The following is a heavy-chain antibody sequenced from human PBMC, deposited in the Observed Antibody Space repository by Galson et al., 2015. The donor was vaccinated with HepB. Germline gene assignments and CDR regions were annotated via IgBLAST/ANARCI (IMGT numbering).Heavy chain of an antibody. CDR1: GYSFTSYW. CDR3: ARRGYSYGQGGYYFDY. J-gene: IGHJ4*02. V-gene: IGHV5-51*03. D-gene: IGHD5-18*01. Sequence: QSGAEVKKPGESLKISCKGSGYSFTSYWIGWVRQMPGKGLEWMGIIYPGDSDTRYSPSFQGQVTISADKSISTAYLQWSSLKASDTAMYYCARRGYSYGQGGYYFDYWGQGTLVTVSS. CDR2: IYPGDSDT.